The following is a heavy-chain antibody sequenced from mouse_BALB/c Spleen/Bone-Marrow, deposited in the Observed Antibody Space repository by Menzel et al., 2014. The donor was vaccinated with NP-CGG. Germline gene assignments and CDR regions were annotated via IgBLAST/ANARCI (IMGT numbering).Heavy chain of an antibody. Sequence: EVHLVESGGGLVQPGGSRKLSCAASGFTFRSFGMHWARQAPEKGLEWVAYISGGTSTIYYADTVKGRFTISRDNPNNTLFLQMTSLRPEDTAMYYCVRGGYYVPSYFDSWGQGTTLTVSS. D-gene: IGHD2-3*01. J-gene: IGHJ2*01. CDR1: GFTFRSFG. CDR2: ISGGTSTI. CDR3: VRGGYYVPSYFDS. V-gene: IGHV5-17*02.